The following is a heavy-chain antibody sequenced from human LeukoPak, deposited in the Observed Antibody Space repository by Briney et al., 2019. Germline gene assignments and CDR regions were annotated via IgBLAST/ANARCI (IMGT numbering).Heavy chain of an antibody. Sequence: SVKVSCKASGGIFSSYTFSWVRQAPGQGLEWMGGIIPIFGTTNYAQKFQGRVTITADESTSTAYMELRSLRSEDTAVYYCARGPGGSGTQIAGYFQYWGQGTLVTVSS. CDR1: GGIFSSYT. D-gene: IGHD3-10*01. V-gene: IGHV1-69*13. CDR3: ARGPGGSGTQIAGYFQY. J-gene: IGHJ1*01. CDR2: IIPIFGTT.